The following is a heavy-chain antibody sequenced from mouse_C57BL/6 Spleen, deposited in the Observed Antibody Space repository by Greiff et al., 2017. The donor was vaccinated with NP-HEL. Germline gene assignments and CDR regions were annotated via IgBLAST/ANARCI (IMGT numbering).Heavy chain of an antibody. CDR3: ARCPSDYDYRLYAMDY. CDR1: GYAFSSSW. V-gene: IGHV1-82*01. Sequence: QVQLQQSGPELVKPGASVTISCKASGYAFSSSWMNWVKQRPGKGLEWIGRIYPGGGDNNYNGKFQGKAKLTADNSSSTAYMQLSSLTADDCAVYCCARCPSDYDYRLYAMDYWGQGTSVTVSS. D-gene: IGHD2-4*01. CDR2: IYPGGGDN. J-gene: IGHJ4*01.